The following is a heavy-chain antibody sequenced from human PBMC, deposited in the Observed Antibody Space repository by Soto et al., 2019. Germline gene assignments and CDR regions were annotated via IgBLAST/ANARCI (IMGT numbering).Heavy chain of an antibody. CDR2: ISYDGSNK. CDR1: GFTFSSYG. Sequence: QVQLVESGGGVVQPGRSLRLSCAASGFTFSSYGMHWVRQAPGKGLEWVAVISYDGSNKYYADSVKGRFTISRDNSKNTLYLQMNSLRAEDTAVYYCAKEEWLRTSDWGQGTLVTVSS. CDR3: AKEEWLRTSD. D-gene: IGHD3-3*01. J-gene: IGHJ4*02. V-gene: IGHV3-30*18.